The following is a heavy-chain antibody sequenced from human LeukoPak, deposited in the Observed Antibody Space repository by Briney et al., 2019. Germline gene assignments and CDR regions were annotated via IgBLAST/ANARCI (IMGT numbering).Heavy chain of an antibody. Sequence: GGSLRLSCAASGFTFSDYYMSWIRQAPGKGLEWVSYISSSGSTIYYADSVKGRFTISRDNSKNTLYLQMNSLRAEDTAVYYCAKEIIVVVPAAENPGVDYWGQGTLVTVSS. D-gene: IGHD2-2*01. CDR1: GFTFSDYY. J-gene: IGHJ4*02. CDR2: ISSSGSTI. CDR3: AKEIIVVVPAAENPGVDY. V-gene: IGHV3-11*04.